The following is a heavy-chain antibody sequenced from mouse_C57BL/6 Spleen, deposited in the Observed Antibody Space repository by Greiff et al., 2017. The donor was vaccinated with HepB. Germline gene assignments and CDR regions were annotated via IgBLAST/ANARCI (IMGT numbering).Heavy chain of an antibody. CDR1: GFTFSSYA. Sequence: DVMLVESGGGLVKPGGSLKLSCAASGFTFSSYAMSWVRQTPEKRLEWVATISDGGSYTSYPDNVKGRFTISRDNAKNNLYLQMSHLKSEDTAMYYCVTGTWYFDVWGTGTTVTVSS. CDR2: ISDGGSYT. V-gene: IGHV5-4*03. J-gene: IGHJ1*03. CDR3: VTGTWYFDV. D-gene: IGHD4-1*01.